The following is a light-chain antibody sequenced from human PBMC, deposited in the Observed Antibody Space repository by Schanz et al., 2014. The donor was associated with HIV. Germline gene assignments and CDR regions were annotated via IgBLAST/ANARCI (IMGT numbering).Light chain of an antibody. V-gene: IGKV3D-15*01. Sequence: EIVMTQSPATLSVSPGERATLSCRASQSVSSNLAWYQQKPGQAPRLLIYDASNRATGIPARFSGSGSGTEFTLTISSLLSEDFAVYYCQQYNTWPRTFGQGTKVEIK. J-gene: IGKJ1*01. CDR2: DAS. CDR3: QQYNTWPRT. CDR1: QSVSSN.